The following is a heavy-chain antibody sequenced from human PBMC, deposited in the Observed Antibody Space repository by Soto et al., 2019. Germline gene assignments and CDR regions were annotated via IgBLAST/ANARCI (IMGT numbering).Heavy chain of an antibody. D-gene: IGHD3-3*01. Sequence: QVQLVQSGAEVRKPGASVKVSCKASGYTFSNYGIYWLRQAPGQGLEWLGWVSTYNGDTNYAQKFHDRVTMTTHTARNTASMELRSLKSHDTDVYYCARGHFDFWSGYPIEYWGQGTAVTVSS. CDR1: GYTFSNYG. J-gene: IGHJ4*02. CDR3: ARGHFDFWSGYPIEY. CDR2: VSTYNGDT. V-gene: IGHV1-18*04.